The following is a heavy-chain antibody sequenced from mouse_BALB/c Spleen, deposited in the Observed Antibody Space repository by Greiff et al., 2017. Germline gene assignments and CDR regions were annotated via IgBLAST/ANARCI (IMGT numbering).Heavy chain of an antibody. D-gene: IGHD4-1*01. CDR2: ISYDGSN. CDR1: GYSITSGYY. Sequence: EVQLQQSGPGLVKPSQSLSLTCSVTGYSITSGYYWNWIRQFPGNKLEWMGYISYDGSNNYNPSLKNRISITRDTSKNQFFLKLNSVTTEDTATYYCARRGANWANFDYWGQGTTLTVSS. CDR3: ARRGANWANFDY. J-gene: IGHJ2*01. V-gene: IGHV3-6*02.